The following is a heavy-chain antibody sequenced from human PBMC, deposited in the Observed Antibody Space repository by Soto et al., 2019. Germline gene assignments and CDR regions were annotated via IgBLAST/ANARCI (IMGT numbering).Heavy chain of an antibody. CDR3: ARYEPAARPTTFDY. V-gene: IGHV4-59*01. CDR1: GGSISSYY. Sequence: PSETLSLTCTVSGGSISSYYWSWIRQPPGKGLEWIGYIYYSGSTNYNPSLKSRVTISVDTSKSHFSLKLSSVTAADTAVYYCARYEPAARPTTFDYWGQGTLVTVSS. D-gene: IGHD2-2*02. CDR2: IYYSGST. J-gene: IGHJ4*02.